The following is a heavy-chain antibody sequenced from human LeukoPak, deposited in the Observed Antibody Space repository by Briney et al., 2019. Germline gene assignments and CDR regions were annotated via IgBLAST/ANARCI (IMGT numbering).Heavy chain of an antibody. D-gene: IGHD3-3*01. J-gene: IGHJ4*02. CDR2: ISSSSSYI. CDR1: GFTFSSYS. Sequence: GGSLRLSCAASGFTFSSYSMNWVRQAPGKGLEWVSSISSSSSYIYYADSVKGRFTISRDNAKNSLYLQMNSLRAEDTAVYYCAKGEVLRFLEWLSHFDYWGQETLVTVSS. V-gene: IGHV3-21*04. CDR3: AKGEVLRFLEWLSHFDY.